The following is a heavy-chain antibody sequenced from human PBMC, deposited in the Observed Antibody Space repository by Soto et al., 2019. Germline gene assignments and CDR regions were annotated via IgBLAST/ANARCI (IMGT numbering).Heavy chain of an antibody. CDR2: IYYSGST. CDR1: GGSISSGGYY. J-gene: IGHJ4*02. V-gene: IGHV4-31*03. Sequence: SETLSLTCTVSGGSISSGGYYWSWIRQHPGKGLEWIGYIYYSGSTYYNPSLKSRVTISVDTSKNRFSLKLSSVTAADTAVYYCARGPAHDYVWGSYRYTHFDYWGQGTLVTVSS. CDR3: ARGPAHDYVWGSYRYTHFDY. D-gene: IGHD3-16*02.